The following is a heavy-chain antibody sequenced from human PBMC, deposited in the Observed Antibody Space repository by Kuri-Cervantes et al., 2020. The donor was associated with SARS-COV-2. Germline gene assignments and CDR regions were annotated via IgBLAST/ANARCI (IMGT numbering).Heavy chain of an antibody. V-gene: IGHV3-64*02. CDR3: ARVSRSGYLDY. J-gene: IGHJ4*02. D-gene: IGHD3-3*01. CDR1: GFTFSNYA. CDR2: ISSNGDST. Sequence: LSLTCAASGFTFSNYAMYWVRQAPGKGLEYVSAISSNGDSTYYADSVKGRFTMSRDNSKNTLYLQMGSLRAEDMAVYYCARVSRSGYLDYWGQGTLVTVSS.